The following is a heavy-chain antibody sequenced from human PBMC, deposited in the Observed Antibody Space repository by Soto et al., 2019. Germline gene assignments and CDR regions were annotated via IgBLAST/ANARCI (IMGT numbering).Heavy chain of an antibody. CDR3: ARHPDSGYDPAYYFYGMDV. J-gene: IGHJ6*02. D-gene: IGHD5-12*01. V-gene: IGHV5-51*01. CDR1: GYSFTTYW. CDR2: IYPGDSDT. Sequence: PGESLKISCKGSGYSFTTYWIGWVRQMPGKGLEWMGIIYPGDSDTRYSPSFQGQVTISADKSINTAYLQWSSLKASDSAMYYCARHPDSGYDPAYYFYGMDVWGQGTTVTVSS.